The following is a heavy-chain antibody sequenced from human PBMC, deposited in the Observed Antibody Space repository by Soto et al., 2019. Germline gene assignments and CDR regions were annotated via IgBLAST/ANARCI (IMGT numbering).Heavy chain of an antibody. J-gene: IGHJ4*02. CDR2: INSGGSRT. D-gene: IGHD2-21*02. Sequence: GGSLRLSCATSGFIFSNYWMHWVRQAPGKGLVWVSRINSGGSRTNYADSVKGRFTISRDNAKNTLYLEMNSLSLEDTAVYYCARGNCSGDTCFFGGTHWGRGTLVTVSS. V-gene: IGHV3-74*01. CDR3: ARGNCSGDTCFFGGTH. CDR1: GFIFSNYW.